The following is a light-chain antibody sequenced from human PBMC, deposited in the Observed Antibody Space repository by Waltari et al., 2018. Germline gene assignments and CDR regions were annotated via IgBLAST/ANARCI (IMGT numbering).Light chain of an antibody. V-gene: IGLV1-40*01. CDR1: NSNTVAGYD. CDR3: HCYDSSLSASV. CDR2: ASN. Sequence: QSVLTQPPYVSGAPGQRVTIPRTGSNSNTVAGYDVPWYQQRQGRAPNLLVYASNDRPAGVPGRFSDSKSGMSASLAITGLQAEDEATYYCHCYDSSLSASVFGGGTKVTVL. J-gene: IGLJ3*02.